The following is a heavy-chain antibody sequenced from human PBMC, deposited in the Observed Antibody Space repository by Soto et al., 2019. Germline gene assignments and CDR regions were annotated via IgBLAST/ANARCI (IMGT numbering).Heavy chain of an antibody. CDR3: ARHGYNYGGGSFDY. CDR1: GVTVSSNY. D-gene: IGHD5-18*01. CDR2: IYSGGST. V-gene: IGHV3-66*04. Sequence: EVQLVESRGGLVQPGGSLRLSCAASGVTVSSNYMSWVRQAPGKGLEWVSVIYSGGSTYYADSVKGRFTISRDNSKNTLYLQMNTLVAEDTAVYYCARHGYNYGGGSFDYWGQGTLVTVSS. J-gene: IGHJ4*02.